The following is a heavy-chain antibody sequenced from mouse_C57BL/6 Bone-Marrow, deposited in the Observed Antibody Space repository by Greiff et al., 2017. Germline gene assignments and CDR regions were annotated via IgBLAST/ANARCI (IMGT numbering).Heavy chain of an antibody. D-gene: IGHD1-1*01. CDR3: ARIRVVAY. V-gene: IGHV5-6*02. CDR2: ISSGGSYT. J-gene: IGHJ3*01. CDR1: GFTFTSYG. Sequence: DVKLVESGGDLVKPGGSLKLSCAASGFTFTSYGMSWVRQTPDKRLEWVGTISSGGSYTYYPDSVKGRFTIARDNAKNTLYLHMSSLKSEDTAMYYWARIRVVAYWGQGTLVTVSA.